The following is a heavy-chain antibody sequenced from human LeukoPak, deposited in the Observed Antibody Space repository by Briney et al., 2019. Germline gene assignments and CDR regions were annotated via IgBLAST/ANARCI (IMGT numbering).Heavy chain of an antibody. CDR3: AREGDHYDSSGYYREY. Sequence: ASVKVSCKASGYSLSSYGIAWVRQAPGQGLEWMGWISGYNDDTRYAQRFQGRVTMTTDTSTTTAYMELRSLRSDDTAVYYCAREGDHYDSSGYYREYWGQGTLVTVSS. J-gene: IGHJ4*02. V-gene: IGHV1-18*01. D-gene: IGHD3-22*01. CDR2: ISGYNDDT. CDR1: GYSLSSYG.